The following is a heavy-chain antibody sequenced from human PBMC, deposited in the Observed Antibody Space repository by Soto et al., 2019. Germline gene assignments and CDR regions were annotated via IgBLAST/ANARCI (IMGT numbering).Heavy chain of an antibody. CDR3: AKKVNSGSGSQYFDY. J-gene: IGHJ4*02. Sequence: QVQLVESGGGVVQPGRSLRLSCAASGFTFSTYGMHWVRQAPGKGLEWVAVTSYDENYKYYADSVKGRFTISRDNSKNTLFLQMNSLRAEDTAIYYCAKKVNSGSGSQYFDYWGQGTLVTVSS. D-gene: IGHD3-10*01. V-gene: IGHV3-30*18. CDR2: TSYDENYK. CDR1: GFTFSTYG.